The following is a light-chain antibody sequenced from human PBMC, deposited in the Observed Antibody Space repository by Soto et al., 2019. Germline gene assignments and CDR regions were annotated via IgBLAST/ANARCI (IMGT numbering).Light chain of an antibody. CDR3: QQSYSTPLT. V-gene: IGKV1-39*01. CDR2: AAS. Sequence: TQSPGTLSLSPVKTPTLSSSASHGVSSSYLAWYQQKPGKAPKLLIYAASSLQSGVPSRFSGSGSGTDFTLNISSLQPEDFATYYCQQSYSTPLTFGGGTKVDIK. J-gene: IGKJ4*01. CDR1: HGVSSSY.